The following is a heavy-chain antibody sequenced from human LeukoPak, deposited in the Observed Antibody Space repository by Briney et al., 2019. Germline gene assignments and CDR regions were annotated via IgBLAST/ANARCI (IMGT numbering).Heavy chain of an antibody. Sequence: GGSLRLSCAASGFXFSKVWMSWVRQAPGKGLKWVGRIKSKTDGGTIDYAAPVKGRFTISRDDSKDTLFLQMNSLKTEDTAVYYCTTDLSELDDSGYYAKYFHHWGQGTLVSVSS. D-gene: IGHD3-22*01. CDR3: TTDLSELDDSGYYAKYFHH. J-gene: IGHJ1*01. CDR2: IKSKTDGGTI. V-gene: IGHV3-15*01. CDR1: GFXFSKVW.